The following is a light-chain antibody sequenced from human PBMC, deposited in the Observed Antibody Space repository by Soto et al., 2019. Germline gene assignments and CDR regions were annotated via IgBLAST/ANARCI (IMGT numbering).Light chain of an antibody. CDR3: AAWDDRLSGLV. J-gene: IGLJ2*01. V-gene: IGLV1-40*01. Sequence: QSVLTQPPSVSGAPGQRVTISCTGSSSNIGAGYDVHWYQQRPGTAPKLLISGNSNRPSGVPDRFSGSTSGTSASLAITGLQAEDEGDYYCAAWDDRLSGLVFGRGTKLTVL. CDR2: GNS. CDR1: SSNIGAGYD.